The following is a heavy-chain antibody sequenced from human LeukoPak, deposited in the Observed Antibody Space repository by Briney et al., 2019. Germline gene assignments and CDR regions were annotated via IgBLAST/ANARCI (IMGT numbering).Heavy chain of an antibody. CDR1: GFTFSSYA. D-gene: IGHD4-23*01. J-gene: IGHJ4*02. CDR2: ISGSGGST. CDR3: AKGYDYGGNYFDY. Sequence: GGSLRLSCAASGFTFSSYAMSWVRQAPGKGLEWVSTISGSGGSTYYADSVKGRFTISRDNSKSTLSLQMNSLRAEDTAVYYCAKGYDYGGNYFDYWGQGTLVTVSS. V-gene: IGHV3-23*01.